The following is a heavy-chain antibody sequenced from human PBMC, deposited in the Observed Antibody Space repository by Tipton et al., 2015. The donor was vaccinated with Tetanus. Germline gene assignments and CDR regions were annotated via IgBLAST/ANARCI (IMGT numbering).Heavy chain of an antibody. CDR1: GFTFSSFA. Sequence: GSLRLSCAASGFTFSSFAMSWVRQAPGKGLEWVSAISESGSVTYYADSVKGRFTISRDNSKNTLYLQMNSLRADDTAVYYCAREAYYYDSSGYNNYFDYWGQGTLVTVSS. D-gene: IGHD3-22*01. CDR3: AREAYYYDSSGYNNYFDY. J-gene: IGHJ4*02. CDR2: ISESGSVT. V-gene: IGHV3-23*01.